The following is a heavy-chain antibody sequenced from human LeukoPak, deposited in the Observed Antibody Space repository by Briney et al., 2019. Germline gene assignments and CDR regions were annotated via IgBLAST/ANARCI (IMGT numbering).Heavy chain of an antibody. V-gene: IGHV4-59*01. D-gene: IGHD3-3*01. CDR2: IYYSGST. J-gene: IGHJ4*02. CDR1: GGSISSYY. Sequence: KPSETLFLTCTVSGGSISSYYWSWIRQPPGKGLEWIGYIYYSGSTNYNPSLKSRVTISVDTSKNQFSLKLSSVTAADTAVYYCARAGRWSGYYLHQYYFDYWGQGTLVTVSS. CDR3: ARAGRWSGYYLHQYYFDY.